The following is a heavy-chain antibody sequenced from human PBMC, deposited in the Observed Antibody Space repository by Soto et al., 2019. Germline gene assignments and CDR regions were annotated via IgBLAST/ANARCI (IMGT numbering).Heavy chain of an antibody. CDR1: GFTFSSYS. D-gene: IGHD3-3*01. CDR2: ISSSSSPI. CDR3: ARVSARYYDFWSGYSPSWYYYYGMDV. J-gene: IGHJ6*02. V-gene: IGHV3-48*02. Sequence: PGGSLRLSCAASGFTFSSYSMNWVRQAPGKGLEWVSYISSSSSPIYYADSVKGRFTISRDNAKNSLYLQMNSLRDEDTAVYYCARVSARYYDFWSGYSPSWYYYYGMDVWGQGTTVTVSS.